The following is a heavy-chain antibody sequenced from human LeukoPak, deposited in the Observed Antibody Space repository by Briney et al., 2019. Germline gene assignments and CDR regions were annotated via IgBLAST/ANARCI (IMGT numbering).Heavy chain of an antibody. D-gene: IGHD3-10*01. CDR2: MNPNSGNT. CDR1: GYTFTSYD. CDR3: ARGIRMIRGVPPVYYFDY. J-gene: IGHJ4*02. V-gene: IGHV1-8*01. Sequence: ASAKVSCKASGYTFTSYDINWVRQATGQGLEWMGWMNPNSGNTGYAQKFQGRVTMTRNTSISTAYMELSSLRSEDTAVYYCARGIRMIRGVPPVYYFDYWGQGTLVTVSS.